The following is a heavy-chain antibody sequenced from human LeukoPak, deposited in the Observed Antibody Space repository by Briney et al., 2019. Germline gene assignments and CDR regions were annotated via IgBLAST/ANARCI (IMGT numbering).Heavy chain of an antibody. Sequence: PGGSLRLSCAASGLTFSSYAMSWVRQAPGKGREWVSAISGSGGSTYYADSVKGRFTISRDNSKNTLYLQMNRLRAEDTAVYYCAKVDVVVTATGDYWGQGTLVTVSS. CDR1: GLTFSSYA. J-gene: IGHJ4*02. CDR3: AKVDVVVTATGDY. V-gene: IGHV3-23*01. CDR2: ISGSGGST. D-gene: IGHD2-21*02.